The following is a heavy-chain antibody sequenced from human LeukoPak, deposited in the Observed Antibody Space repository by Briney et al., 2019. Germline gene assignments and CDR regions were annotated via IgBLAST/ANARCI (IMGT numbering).Heavy chain of an antibody. CDR2: ISYSGGSS. V-gene: IGHV3-23*01. CDR3: ANDLRYSTSSARKNYFDY. Sequence: GGSLRLSCAASGFTFNTYAMIWVRQAPGKGLEWVSGISYSGGSSYYADSVKGRFTISRDSSKNTLYLQMSSLRAEDTAVYYCANDLRYSTSSARKNYFDYWGQGTLVAVSS. J-gene: IGHJ4*02. CDR1: GFTFNTYA. D-gene: IGHD6-13*01.